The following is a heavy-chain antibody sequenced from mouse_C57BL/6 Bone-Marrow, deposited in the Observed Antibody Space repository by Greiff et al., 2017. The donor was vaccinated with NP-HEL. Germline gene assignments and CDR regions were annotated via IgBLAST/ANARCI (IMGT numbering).Heavy chain of an antibody. CDR3: AIRGEELLRAVSWFAY. CDR1: GYTFTSYW. V-gene: IGHV1-74*01. Sequence: VQLQQPGAELVKPGASVKVSCKASGYTFTSYWMHWVKQRPGQGLEWIGRIHPSDSDTNYNQKFKGKATLTVDKSSSTAYMQLSSLTSEDSAVYCCAIRGEELLRAVSWFAYWGQGTLVTVSA. CDR2: IHPSDSDT. J-gene: IGHJ3*01. D-gene: IGHD1-1*01.